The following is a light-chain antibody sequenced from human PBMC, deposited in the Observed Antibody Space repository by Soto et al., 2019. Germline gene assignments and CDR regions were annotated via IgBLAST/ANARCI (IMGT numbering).Light chain of an antibody. CDR2: DAS. V-gene: IGKV1D-13*01. J-gene: IGKJ4*01. CDR3: QQFNNYPLA. CDR1: QSISSY. Sequence: IQMTQSPSSLSASVGDRVTITCRASQSISSYLNWYQQKPGKAPKLLIYDASSLESGVPSRFSGSGSGTDFTLTISSLQPEDFATYYCQQFNNYPLAFGGGTKVDIK.